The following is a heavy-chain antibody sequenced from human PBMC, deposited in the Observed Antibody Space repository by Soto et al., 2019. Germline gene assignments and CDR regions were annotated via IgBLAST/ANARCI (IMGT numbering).Heavy chain of an antibody. CDR2: IVPFFGTA. J-gene: IGHJ5*02. D-gene: IGHD3-10*01. CDR1: GGTFSSYG. CDR3: ARRGVGDTPNWFDV. Sequence: QVQLVQSGAEVKKPGSSVKVSCKASGGTFSSYGISWVRQAPGEGLEWMGGIVPFFGTAKYAQKFPGRVTISAVESTSSAYMELSSLTSDDTAVYYCARRGVGDTPNWFDVWGQGTLVTVSS. V-gene: IGHV1-69*01.